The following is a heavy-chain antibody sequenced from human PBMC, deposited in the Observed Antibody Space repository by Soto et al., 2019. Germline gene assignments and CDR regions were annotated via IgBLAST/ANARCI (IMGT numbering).Heavy chain of an antibody. CDR2: FYYGGTT. Sequence: PSETLSLTCTVSGDSISSDSYYWGWIRQPPGKGLEWIGSFYYGGTTYYKPSLKSRVTIFVDTSKNQFSLKMRSVTAADTAVYYCARVVGSSGWYYGSFDIWGPGTMVTVSS. V-gene: IGHV4-39*01. CDR1: GDSISSDSYY. D-gene: IGHD6-19*01. J-gene: IGHJ3*02. CDR3: ARVVGSSGWYYGSFDI.